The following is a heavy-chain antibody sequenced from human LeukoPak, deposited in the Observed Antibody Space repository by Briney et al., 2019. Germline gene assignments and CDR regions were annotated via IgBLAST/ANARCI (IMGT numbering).Heavy chain of an antibody. CDR2: IYYSGST. CDR3: ARATYYYDSSGYSLGAFDI. J-gene: IGHJ3*02. D-gene: IGHD3-22*01. CDR1: GGSISSGGYY. Sequence: SETLSLTCTVSGGSISSGGYYWSWIRQHPGKGLEWIGYIYYSGSTYYNPSLKSRVTISVDTSKNQFSLKLSSVTAADTAVYYCARATYYYDSSGYSLGAFDIWGQGTMVTVSS. V-gene: IGHV4-31*03.